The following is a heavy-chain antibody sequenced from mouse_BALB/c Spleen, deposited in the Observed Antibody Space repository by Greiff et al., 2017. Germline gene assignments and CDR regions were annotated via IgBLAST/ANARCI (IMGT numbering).Heavy chain of an antibody. CDR3: ARANYGYDGAWFAY. CDR2: IWAGGST. V-gene: IGHV2-9*02. CDR1: GFSLTSYG. D-gene: IGHD2-2*01. J-gene: IGHJ3*01. Sequence: QVQLKESGPGLVAPSQSLSITCTVSGFSLTSYGVHWVRQPPGKGLEWLGVIWAGGSTNYNSALMSRLSISKDNSKSQVFLKMNSLQTDDTAMYYCARANYGYDGAWFAYWGQGTLVTVSA.